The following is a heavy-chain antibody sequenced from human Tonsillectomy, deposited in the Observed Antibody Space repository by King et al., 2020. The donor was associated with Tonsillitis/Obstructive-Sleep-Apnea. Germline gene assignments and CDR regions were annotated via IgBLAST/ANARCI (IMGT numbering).Heavy chain of an antibody. V-gene: IGHV3-48*03. Sequence: VQLVESGGGLVQPGGSLRLSCAASGFTFSSYEMNWVRQAPGKGLEWVSYISSSGSTIYYADSVKGRFTISRDNAKNSLYLQMNSLRAEDTAVYYCVGVRKWLPYYFDYWGQGTLVTVSS. CDR3: VGVRKWLPYYFDY. CDR2: ISSSGSTI. D-gene: IGHD3-22*01. J-gene: IGHJ4*02. CDR1: GFTFSSYE.